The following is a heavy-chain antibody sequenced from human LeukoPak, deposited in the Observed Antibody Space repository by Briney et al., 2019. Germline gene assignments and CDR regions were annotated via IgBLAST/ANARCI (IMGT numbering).Heavy chain of an antibody. Sequence: PSETLSLTCAVSGGSISSSNWWSWVRQPPGKGLEWIGEIYPSGSTNYNPSLKSRVTISVDKSKNQFSLKLSSVTVADTAMYYCATISSPAGRHYWGQGTLVTVSS. CDR1: GGSISSSNW. V-gene: IGHV4-4*02. D-gene: IGHD3-3*02. CDR2: IYPSGST. CDR3: ATISSPAGRHY. J-gene: IGHJ4*02.